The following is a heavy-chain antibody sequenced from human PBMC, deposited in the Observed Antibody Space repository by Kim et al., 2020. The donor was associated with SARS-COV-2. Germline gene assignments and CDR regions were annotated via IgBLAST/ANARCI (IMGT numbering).Heavy chain of an antibody. J-gene: IGHJ4*02. CDR3: AREGGAHSGHHPPFDY. CDR2: IIPILGIA. Sequence: SVKVSCKASGGTFSSYAISWVRQAPGQGLEWMGRIIPILGIANYAQKFQGRVTITADKSTSTAYMELSSLRSEDTAVYYCAREGGAHSGHHPPFDYWGQGTLVTVSS. D-gene: IGHD1-26*01. CDR1: GGTFSSYA. V-gene: IGHV1-69*04.